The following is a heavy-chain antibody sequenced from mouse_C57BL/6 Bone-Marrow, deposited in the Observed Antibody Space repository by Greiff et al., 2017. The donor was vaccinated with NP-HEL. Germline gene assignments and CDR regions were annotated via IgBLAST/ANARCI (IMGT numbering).Heavy chain of an antibody. J-gene: IGHJ3*01. Sequence: EVKLMESEGGLVQPGSSMKLSCTASGFTFSDYYMAWVRQVPEKGLEWVANINYDGSSTYYLDSLKSRFIISRDNAKNILYLQMSSLKSEDTATYYCAREDYGSSYVWFAYWGQGTLVTVSA. CDR2: INYDGSST. D-gene: IGHD1-1*01. CDR3: AREDYGSSYVWFAY. CDR1: GFTFSDYY. V-gene: IGHV5-16*01.